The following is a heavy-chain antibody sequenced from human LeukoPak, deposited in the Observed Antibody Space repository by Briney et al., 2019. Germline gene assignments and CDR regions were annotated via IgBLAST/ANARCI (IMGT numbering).Heavy chain of an antibody. CDR3: ASDYYDSSGYSYFQH. CDR2: IYSGGST. D-gene: IGHD3-22*01. CDR1: GFTVSSNY. J-gene: IGHJ1*01. V-gene: IGHV3-66*01. Sequence: GGSLRLSCAASGFTVSSNYMSWVRQAPGKGLEWVSVIYSGGSTYYADPVKGRFTISRDNSKNTLYLQMNSLGAEDTAVYYCASDYYDSSGYSYFQHWGQGTLVTVSS.